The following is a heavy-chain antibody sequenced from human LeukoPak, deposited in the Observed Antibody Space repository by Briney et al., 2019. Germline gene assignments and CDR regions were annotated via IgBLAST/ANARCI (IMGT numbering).Heavy chain of an antibody. V-gene: IGHV1-18*01. J-gene: IGHJ3*02. CDR1: GYTFTSYG. Sequence: ASVKVSCKASGYTFTSYGISWVRQAPGQGLEWMGWISAYNGNTNYAQKLQGRVTMTTETSTSTAYMELRSLRSDDTAVYYCARERRVTMIVVANDAFDIWGQGTMVTVSS. D-gene: IGHD3-22*01. CDR3: ARERRVTMIVVANDAFDI. CDR2: ISAYNGNT.